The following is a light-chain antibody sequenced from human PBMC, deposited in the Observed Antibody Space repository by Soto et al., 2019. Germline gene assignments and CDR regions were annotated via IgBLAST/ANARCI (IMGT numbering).Light chain of an antibody. J-gene: IGLJ1*01. CDR1: SSDVGGYDY. V-gene: IGLV2-8*01. Sequence: QSALTQPPSASGSPGRSVTISCTGTSSDVGGYDYVSWFQQHPGKAPKLIIYEVTKRPSGVPDRFSASKSGNTASLTVSGLQAEDEADYYCSSYTSSSTLFGTGTKLTVL. CDR3: SSYTSSSTL. CDR2: EVT.